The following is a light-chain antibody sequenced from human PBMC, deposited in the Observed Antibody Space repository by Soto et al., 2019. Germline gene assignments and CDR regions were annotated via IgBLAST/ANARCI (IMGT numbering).Light chain of an antibody. V-gene: IGKV1-5*01. CDR3: QQYNSYSPRT. CDR1: QSISSR. Sequence: DIQMTHSPSTLSSSLGDIVTITCRASQSISSRLAWYQQKPGKAPKLLIYDASSLESGVPSRFSGSGSGTEFTLSISSLQPDDFATYYCQQYNSYSPRTFGQGTKVDI. CDR2: DAS. J-gene: IGKJ1*01.